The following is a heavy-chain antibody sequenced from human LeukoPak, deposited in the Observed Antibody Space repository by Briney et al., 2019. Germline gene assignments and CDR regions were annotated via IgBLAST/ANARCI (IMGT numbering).Heavy chain of an antibody. CDR2: IIPIFGTA. CDR1: GGTFSSYA. J-gene: IGHJ4*02. V-gene: IGHV1-69*13. CDR3: ARAAGDYYDSSGYHFDY. Sequence: SVKVSCKASGGTFSSYAISWVRQAPGQGLEWMGGIIPIFGTANYAQKFQGRVTITADESTSTAYMELSSLRSEDTAVYYCARAAGDYYDSSGYHFDYWGQGTLVTVSS. D-gene: IGHD3-22*01.